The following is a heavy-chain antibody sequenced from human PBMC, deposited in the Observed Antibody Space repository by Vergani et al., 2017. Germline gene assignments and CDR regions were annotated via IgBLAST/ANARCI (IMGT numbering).Heavy chain of an antibody. CDR2: IYHSGST. V-gene: IGHV4-30-2*01. CDR1: GGSISSGGYS. CDR3: ARGVSRCSSTSCYPFYYFDY. Sequence: QLQLQESGSGLVKPSQTLSLTCAVSGGSISSGGYSWSWIRQPPGKGLEWIGYIYHSGSTYYNPSLKSRVTISVDRSKNQFSLKLSSVTAADTAVYYCARGVSRCSSTSCYPFYYFDYWGQGTLVTVSS. D-gene: IGHD2-2*01. J-gene: IGHJ4*02.